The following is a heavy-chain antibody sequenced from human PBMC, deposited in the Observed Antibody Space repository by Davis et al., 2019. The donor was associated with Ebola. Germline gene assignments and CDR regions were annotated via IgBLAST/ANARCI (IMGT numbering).Heavy chain of an antibody. CDR3: TRSMIVVVPAAVDY. D-gene: IGHD2-2*01. Sequence: GESLKISCTASGFTFGDYAMSWVRQAPGKGLEWVGFIRSKAYGGTTEYAASVKGRFTISRDDSKSIAYLQMNSLKTEDTAMYYCTRSMIVVVPAAVDYWGQGTLVTVSS. J-gene: IGHJ4*02. V-gene: IGHV3-49*04. CDR1: GFTFGDYA. CDR2: IRSKAYGGTT.